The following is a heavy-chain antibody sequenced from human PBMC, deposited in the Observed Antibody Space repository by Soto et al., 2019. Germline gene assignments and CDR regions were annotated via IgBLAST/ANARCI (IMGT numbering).Heavy chain of an antibody. J-gene: IGHJ6*02. CDR1: GYTVSSYG. V-gene: IGHV1-18*01. CDR3: ARGGYYDSSGSRNYFYYGMNV. D-gene: IGHD3-22*01. Sequence: QVQLVQSGAEVKKPGASVKVSCKASGYTVSSYGINWVRQAPGQGLEWLGWVSPYDGYTNYAQILQGRVSMTTDTSTKTAYMEVRSLRSDDTAVYYCARGGYYDSSGSRNYFYYGMNVWGQGTTVTVSS. CDR2: VSPYDGYT.